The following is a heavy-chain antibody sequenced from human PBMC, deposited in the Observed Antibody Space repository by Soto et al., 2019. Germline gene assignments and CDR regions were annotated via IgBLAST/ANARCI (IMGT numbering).Heavy chain of an antibody. CDR2: ISGSGGST. J-gene: IGHJ6*02. CDR3: AKDSYCFILYRYYYGIDV. Sequence: GGSLRLSCAASGFTFSSYAMSWFRQAPGKGLEWVSAISGSGGSTYYADSVKGRFTISRDNSKNTLYLQMNSLRAEDTAVYYCAKDSYCFILYRYYYGIDVWAHGTTVTVSS. CDR1: GFTFSSYA. V-gene: IGHV3-23*01. D-gene: IGHD1-26*01.